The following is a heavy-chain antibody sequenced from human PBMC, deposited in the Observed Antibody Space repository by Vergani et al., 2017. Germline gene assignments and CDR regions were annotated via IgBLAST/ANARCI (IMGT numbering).Heavy chain of an antibody. CDR2: INHSGST. J-gene: IGHJ6*02. CDR3: ARGRLRSADILDYYYYYGMDV. Sequence: QVQLQQWGAGLLKPSETLSLTCAVYGGSFSGYYWSWIRQPPGKGLEWIGEINHSGSTNYNPSLKSRVTISVDTSKNQFSLKLSSVTAADTAVYYCARGRLRSADILDYYYYYGMDVWGQGTTVTVSS. CDR1: GGSFSGYY. V-gene: IGHV4-34*01. D-gene: IGHD5-12*01.